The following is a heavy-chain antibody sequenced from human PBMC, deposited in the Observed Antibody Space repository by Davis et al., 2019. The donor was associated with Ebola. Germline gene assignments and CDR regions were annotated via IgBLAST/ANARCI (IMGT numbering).Heavy chain of an antibody. J-gene: IGHJ6*02. Sequence: SETLSLTCTVSGYSISSGYYWNWIRQPPGKGLEWIGYIYYSGSTDYSPSLRGRVTISLDTSKNQFYLRLTSVTAADTAVYYCARERRYYYDSSGYFMDYGMDVWGQGTTVTVSS. V-gene: IGHV4-61*01. CDR3: ARERRYYYDSSGYFMDYGMDV. CDR2: IYYSGST. D-gene: IGHD3-22*01. CDR1: GYSISSGYY.